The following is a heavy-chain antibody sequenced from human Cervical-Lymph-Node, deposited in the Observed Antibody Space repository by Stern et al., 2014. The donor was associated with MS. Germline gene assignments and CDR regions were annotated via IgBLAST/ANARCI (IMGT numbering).Heavy chain of an antibody. CDR3: ARHQGGIAAY. V-gene: IGHV1-69*01. CDR2: ITPLFGTA. CDR1: GDSFSNID. J-gene: IGHJ4*02. D-gene: IGHD6-13*01. Sequence: VQLVQSGAEVKKPGSSVKVSCKASGDSFSNIDIGWVRQAPGQGPEWLGGITPLFGTANYAQRLQGRVTFTADESTSTTYMELSSLRSEDTAIYYCARHQGGIAAYWGQGTLITVSS.